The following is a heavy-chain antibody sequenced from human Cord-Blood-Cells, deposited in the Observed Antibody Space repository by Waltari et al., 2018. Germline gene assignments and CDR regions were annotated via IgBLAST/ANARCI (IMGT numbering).Heavy chain of an antibody. D-gene: IGHD2-2*01. V-gene: IGHV4-4*07. Sequence: QVQLQESGPGLVKPSETLSLTCTVSGGSISSYYWSWIRQPAGKGLEWIGRIYTRGSTNYTPPLKSRVAMSVDTSKNQFSLKLSSVTAADTAVYYCARGDIVVVPAALPEGVSYYYYMDVWGKGTTVTVSS. CDR1: GGSISSYY. J-gene: IGHJ6*03. CDR2: IYTRGST. CDR3: ARGDIVVVPAALPEGVSYYYYMDV.